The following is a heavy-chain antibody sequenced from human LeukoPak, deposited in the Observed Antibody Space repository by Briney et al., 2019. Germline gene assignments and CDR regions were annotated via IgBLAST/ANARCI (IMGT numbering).Heavy chain of an antibody. V-gene: IGHV4-59*01. Sequence: PSETLSLTCTVSGGSISSYYWSWIRQPPGKGLEWIGYIYYSGSTNYNPSLKSRVTISVDTSKNQFSLKLSSVTAADTAVYYCARDNPDHGDYGSIPLGVFDYWGQGTLVTVSS. CDR2: IYYSGST. D-gene: IGHD4-17*01. J-gene: IGHJ4*02. CDR3: ARDNPDHGDYGSIPLGVFDY. CDR1: GGSISSYY.